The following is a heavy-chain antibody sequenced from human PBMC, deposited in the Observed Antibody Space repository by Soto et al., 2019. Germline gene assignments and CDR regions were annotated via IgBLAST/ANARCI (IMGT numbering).Heavy chain of an antibody. V-gene: IGHV3-7*01. CDR1: GFTFSSYW. D-gene: IGHD3-16*02. CDR3: ARDLSDAQYYDYIWGSYRPLDS. Sequence: GGSLRLSCAASGFTFSSYWMSWVRQAPGKGLEWVANIKQDGSEKYYVDSVKGRFTISRDNAKNSLYLQMNSLRAEDTAVYYCARDLSDAQYYDYIWGSYRPLDSWGQGTLVTVSS. CDR2: IKQDGSEK. J-gene: IGHJ4*02.